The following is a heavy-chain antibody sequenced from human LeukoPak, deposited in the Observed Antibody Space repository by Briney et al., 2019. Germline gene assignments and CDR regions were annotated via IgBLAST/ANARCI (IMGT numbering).Heavy chain of an antibody. V-gene: IGHV4-61*01. J-gene: IGHJ4*02. CDR3: ARDNYDGIDY. D-gene: IGHD4-23*01. CDR1: GRSVSGGSYY. CDR2: IYYSGST. Sequence: GPGLPKLSETLSLTCTVSGRSVSGGSYYWTWIRQPPGKGLEWIGYIYYSGSTNYNPSLKSRVTISVDTSNNQFSLKLSSVTAADTAVYYCARDNYDGIDYWGQG.